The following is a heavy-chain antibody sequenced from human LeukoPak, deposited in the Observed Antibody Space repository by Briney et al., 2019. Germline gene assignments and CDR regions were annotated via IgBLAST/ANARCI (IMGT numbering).Heavy chain of an antibody. J-gene: IGHJ6*02. CDR2: IIPIFGTA. V-gene: IGHV1-69*13. CDR3: ARGQFESTYYDFWSGYFGSYGMDV. CDR1: GGTFSSYA. D-gene: IGHD3-3*01. Sequence: SVKVSCKASGGTFSSYAISWVRQAPGQGLEWMGGIIPIFGTANYAQKFQGRVTITADESTSTAYMELSSLRSEDTAVYYCARGQFESTYYDFWSGYFGSYGMDVWGQGTTVTVSS.